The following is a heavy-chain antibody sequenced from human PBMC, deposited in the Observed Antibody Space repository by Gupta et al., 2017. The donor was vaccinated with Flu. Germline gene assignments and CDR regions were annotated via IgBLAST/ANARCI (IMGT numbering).Heavy chain of an antibody. CDR1: GFTFSAYT. CDR2: ISAGSTHI. D-gene: IGHD1-26*01. CDR3: ARVFSGIDY. Sequence: EVQLVESGGGLVKPGGSLRLSCSASGFTFSAYTVTWVRQAPGKGLELISSISAGSTHIYYADSVKGRFTISRDNAKDSLYLQLNSLRAEDSAVYYCARVFSGIDYWGQGTLVTVSS. J-gene: IGHJ4*02. V-gene: IGHV3-21*02.